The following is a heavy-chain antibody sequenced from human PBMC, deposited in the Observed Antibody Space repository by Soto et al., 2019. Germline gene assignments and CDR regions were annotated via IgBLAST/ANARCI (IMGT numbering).Heavy chain of an antibody. Sequence: TSETLSLTCAVYGGSFSGYYWSWIRQPPGKGLEWIGEINHSGSTNYNPSLKSRVTISVDTSKNQFSLKLSSVTAADTAVYYCARIESYSGEGRNYYYYYGMHVWAQGTTVTVSS. D-gene: IGHD1-26*01. CDR2: INHSGST. CDR3: ARIESYSGEGRNYYYYYGMHV. CDR1: GGSFSGYY. J-gene: IGHJ6*02. V-gene: IGHV4-34*01.